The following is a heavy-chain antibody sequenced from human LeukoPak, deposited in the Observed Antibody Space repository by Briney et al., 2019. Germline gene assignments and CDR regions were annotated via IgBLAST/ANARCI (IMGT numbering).Heavy chain of an antibody. CDR2: INPNSGGT. Sequence: ASVKVSCKASGYTFTGYYMHWVRQAPGQGLEWMGWINPNSGGTNYAQKFQGRVTMTRDTSISTAYMELSRLRSDDTAVYYCARVGGVGVVVITTYSDYWGQGTLVTVSS. CDR3: ARVGGVGVVVITTYSDY. J-gene: IGHJ4*02. V-gene: IGHV1-2*02. CDR1: GYTFTGYY. D-gene: IGHD3-22*01.